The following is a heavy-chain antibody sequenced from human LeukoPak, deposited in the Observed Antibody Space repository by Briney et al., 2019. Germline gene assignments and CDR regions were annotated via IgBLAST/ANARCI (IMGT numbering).Heavy chain of an antibody. CDR3: ATSYGGHDAFDI. D-gene: IGHD4-23*01. CDR1: GGSISSYY. V-gene: IGHV4-59*01. Sequence: SETLSLTCTVSGGSISSYYWSWIRQPPGKGLEWIGYIYYSGSTNYNPSLKSRVTISVDTSKNQFSLKLSSVTAADTAVYYCATSYGGHDAFDIWGQGTMVTVSS. CDR2: IYYSGST. J-gene: IGHJ3*02.